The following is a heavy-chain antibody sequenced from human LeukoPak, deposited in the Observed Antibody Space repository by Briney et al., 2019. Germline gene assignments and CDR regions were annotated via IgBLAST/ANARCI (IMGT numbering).Heavy chain of an antibody. D-gene: IGHD1-26*01. V-gene: IGHV3-64*01. CDR2: ISKNGGNT. CDR3: ARVGEGRYYQYYYMDV. Sequence: GSLRLSCAASGFTLSSYAMHWVRQAPGKGLEYVSAISKNGGNTYYANSVKGRFSISRDNSKNTLYLQMGSLRTEDMAVYYCARVGEGRYYQYYYMDVWGKGTTVTVSS. J-gene: IGHJ6*03. CDR1: GFTLSSYA.